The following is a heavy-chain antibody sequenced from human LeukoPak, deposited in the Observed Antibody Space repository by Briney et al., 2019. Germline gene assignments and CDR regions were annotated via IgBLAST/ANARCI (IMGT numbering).Heavy chain of an antibody. J-gene: IGHJ4*02. V-gene: IGHV3-9*01. D-gene: IGHD3-22*01. CDR2: ISWNSGSI. CDR3: ARAFSYYYDSSGYLYFDY. Sequence: PGGSLRLSCAASGFTFDDYAMHWVRQAPGKGLEWVSGISWNSGSIGYVDSLKGRFTISRDNAKSSVYLQMNSLRAEDTAVYYCARAFSYYYDSSGYLYFDYWGQGTLVTVSS. CDR1: GFTFDDYA.